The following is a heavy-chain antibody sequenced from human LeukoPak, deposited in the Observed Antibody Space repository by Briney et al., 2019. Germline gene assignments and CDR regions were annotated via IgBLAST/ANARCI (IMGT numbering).Heavy chain of an antibody. Sequence: GGSLRLSCAASEFTFSNYAMNWVRQAPGKGLEWVSGISGGGGSTYYADSVKGRFTISRDNSKDTLYLQMDSLRAEDTALYYCAKGSGINHYHWIDPWGQGTLVTVSS. V-gene: IGHV3-23*01. CDR2: ISGGGGST. J-gene: IGHJ5*02. CDR3: AKGSGINHYHWIDP. CDR1: EFTFSNYA. D-gene: IGHD1-14*01.